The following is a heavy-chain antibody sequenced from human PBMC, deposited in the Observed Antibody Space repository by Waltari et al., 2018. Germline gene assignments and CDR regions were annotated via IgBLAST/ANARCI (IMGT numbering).Heavy chain of an antibody. V-gene: IGHV4-34*01. CDR1: GGYLSGYY. CDR3: ARGLDNAKTGY. Sequence: QVQLQQWGAGLLKSSATLSLTCAVYGGYLSGYYVSWTRPPPVKALEWIGAIHPSGSADYKSSLQSRVTIMLDTSKNHLSLKLTSVTAADTAVYYCARGLDNAKTGYWGQGTLVTVSS. J-gene: IGHJ4*02. CDR2: IHPSGSA. D-gene: IGHD1-20*01.